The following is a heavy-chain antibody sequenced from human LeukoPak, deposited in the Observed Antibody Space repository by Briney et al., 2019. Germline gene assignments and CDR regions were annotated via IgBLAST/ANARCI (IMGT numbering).Heavy chain of an antibody. D-gene: IGHD4-17*01. Sequence: PSETLSLTCTVSGGSINSGTYYWSWVRQHPGKGLEWIGYIYYSGTTYYDSSLKSRVTISLDTSKNRFSLKLDSATAADTAVYYCAAALTVYGDYPYYFAYWGQGTLVTVSS. J-gene: IGHJ4*02. CDR2: IYYSGTT. CDR3: AAALTVYGDYPYYFAY. V-gene: IGHV4-31*03. CDR1: GGSINSGTYY.